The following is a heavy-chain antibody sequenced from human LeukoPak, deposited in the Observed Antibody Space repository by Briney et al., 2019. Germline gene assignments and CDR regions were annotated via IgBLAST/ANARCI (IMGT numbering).Heavy chain of an antibody. CDR1: GYTFTGYY. CDR3: ARSRTTVTTGAGY. D-gene: IGHD4-17*01. CDR2: INPNSGGT. J-gene: IGHJ4*02. Sequence: ASVNVSCKASGYTFTGYYMHWVRQAPGQGLEWMGWINPNSGGTNYAQKFQGRVTMTRDTSISTAYMELSRLRSDDTAVYYCARSRTTVTTGAGYWGQGTLVTVSS. V-gene: IGHV1-2*02.